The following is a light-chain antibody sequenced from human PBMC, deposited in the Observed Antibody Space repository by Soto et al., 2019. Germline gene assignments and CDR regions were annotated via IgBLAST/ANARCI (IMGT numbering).Light chain of an antibody. CDR3: QQLFDSPIT. CDR2: DVA. CDR1: QSHDNC. Sequence: DIPITQSPSTLSASIGDRATITCRVSQSHDNCLDWYQQQPAEAPTLLIYDVASLESGVPSRFSATVSGTEFSLTITSLQPEDFATYYCQQLFDSPITFGQGTRLEI. V-gene: IGKV1-5*01. J-gene: IGKJ5*01.